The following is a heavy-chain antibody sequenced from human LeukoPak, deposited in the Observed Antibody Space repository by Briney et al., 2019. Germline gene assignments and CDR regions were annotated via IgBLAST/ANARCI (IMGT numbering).Heavy chain of an antibody. D-gene: IGHD2-15*01. CDR3: TRDIVVVVAATGYYYYYGMDV. J-gene: IGHJ6*02. Sequence: GRSLRLSCTASGFTFGDYAMSWVRQAPGKGLEWVGFIRSKAYGGTTEYAASVKGRFTISRDDSKSIAYLQMNSLKTEDTAVYYCTRDIVVVVAATGYYYYYGMDVWGQGTTVTVSS. V-gene: IGHV3-49*04. CDR2: IRSKAYGGTT. CDR1: GFTFGDYA.